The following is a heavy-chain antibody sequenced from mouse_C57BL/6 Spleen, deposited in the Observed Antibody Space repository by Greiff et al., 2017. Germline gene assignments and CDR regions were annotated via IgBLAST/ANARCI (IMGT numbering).Heavy chain of an antibody. V-gene: IGHV5-4*01. CDR2: ISDGGSYT. CDR3: ARDNSLRRDFDV. CDR1: GFTFSSYA. Sequence: EVKLVESGGGLVKPGGSLKLSCAASGFTFSSYAMSWVRQTPEKRLEWVATISDGGSYTYYPDNVKGRFTISRDNSKNNLYLQMSHLKSEDTAMYYCARDNSLRRDFDVWGTGTTVTVSS. D-gene: IGHD1-3*01. J-gene: IGHJ1*03.